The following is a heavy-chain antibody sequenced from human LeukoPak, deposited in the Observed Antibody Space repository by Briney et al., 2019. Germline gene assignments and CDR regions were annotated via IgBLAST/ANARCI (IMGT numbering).Heavy chain of an antibody. CDR2: ISAYNSNT. D-gene: IGHD5-18*01. CDR3: ARIYSYGNGVYYFDY. J-gene: IGHJ4*02. Sequence: ASVKVSCKASGYTFTTYGISWVRQAPGQGLEWMGWISAYNSNTNYAQKLQGRVTMTTGTSTSTAYMELRSLRSDDTAVYYCARIYSYGNGVYYFDYWGQGTLVTVSS. V-gene: IGHV1-18*04. CDR1: GYTFTTYG.